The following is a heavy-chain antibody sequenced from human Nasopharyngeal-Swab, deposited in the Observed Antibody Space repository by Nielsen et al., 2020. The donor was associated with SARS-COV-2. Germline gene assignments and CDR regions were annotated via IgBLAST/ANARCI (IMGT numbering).Heavy chain of an antibody. D-gene: IGHD4-11*01. CDR2: IYSGGSST. Sequence: WIRQPPGKGLEWVSVIYSGGSSTYYADSVKGRFTISRDNSKNTLYLQMNSLRAEDTAVYYCAKAKTPYSNYGDYYYGMDVWGQGTTVTVSS. J-gene: IGHJ6*02. V-gene: IGHV3-23*03. CDR3: AKAKTPYSNYGDYYYGMDV.